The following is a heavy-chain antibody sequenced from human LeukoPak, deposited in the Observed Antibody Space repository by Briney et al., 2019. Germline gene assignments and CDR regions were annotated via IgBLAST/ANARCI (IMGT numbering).Heavy chain of an antibody. CDR3: ARGGWELFDY. D-gene: IGHD1-7*01. Sequence: PSETLSLTCTVSGGSISSYYWSWIRQPPGKGLEWIGYIYYSGSTYYNPSLKSRVTISVDTSKNQFSLKLNSVTAADTAVYYCARGGWELFDYWGQGTLVTVSS. CDR2: IYYSGST. J-gene: IGHJ4*02. CDR1: GGSISSYY. V-gene: IGHV4-59*01.